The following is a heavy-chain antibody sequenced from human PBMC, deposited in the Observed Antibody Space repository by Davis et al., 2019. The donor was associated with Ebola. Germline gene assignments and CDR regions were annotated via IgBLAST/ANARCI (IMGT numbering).Heavy chain of an antibody. J-gene: IGHJ6*02. V-gene: IGHV1-18*01. Sequence: ASVKVSCKASGYTFTSYGISWVRQAPGQGLEWMGWISAYNGNTNYAQKLQGRVTMTTDTSTSTAYMELRSLRSDDTAVYYCARAKAVTTPRYYYYYGMDVWGQGTTVTVSS. D-gene: IGHD4-17*01. CDR1: GYTFTSYG. CDR2: ISAYNGNT. CDR3: ARAKAVTTPRYYYYYGMDV.